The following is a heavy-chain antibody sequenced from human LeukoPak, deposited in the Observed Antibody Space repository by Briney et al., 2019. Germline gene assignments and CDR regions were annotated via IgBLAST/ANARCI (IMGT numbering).Heavy chain of an antibody. V-gene: IGHV4-4*07. CDR1: GGSISSYY. D-gene: IGHD2-2*01. CDR3: ASGPDCSSTSCLGYYYYMDV. CDR2: IYTSGST. J-gene: IGHJ6*03. Sequence: PSETLSLTCTVSGGSISSYYWSWIRQPAGKGLEWIGRIYTSGSTNYNPSLKSRVTMSVDTSKNQFSLKLSSVTAADTAVYYCASGPDCSSTSCLGYYYYMDVWGKGTTVTVSS.